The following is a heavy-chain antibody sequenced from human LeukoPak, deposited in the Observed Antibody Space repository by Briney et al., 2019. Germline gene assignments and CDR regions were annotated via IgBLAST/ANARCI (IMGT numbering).Heavy chain of an antibody. V-gene: IGHV4-34*01. CDR1: GGSFSDYF. Sequence: SETLSLMCSVYGGSFSDYFWSWIRQSPGKGLEWIREIDDGGNTNYNPSLMSRVIVAMEKSKKQFSLVMRSVTAADTAVYYCARFSRITWGDWGDAFDVWGQGATVIVSS. D-gene: IGHD2-21*02. CDR3: ARFSRITWGDWGDAFDV. J-gene: IGHJ3*01. CDR2: IDDGGNT.